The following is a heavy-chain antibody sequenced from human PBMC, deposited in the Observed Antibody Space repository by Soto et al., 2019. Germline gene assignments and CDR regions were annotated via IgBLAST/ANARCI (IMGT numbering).Heavy chain of an antibody. V-gene: IGHV1-58*01. J-gene: IGHJ6*02. D-gene: IGHD2-2*02. CDR2: IVVGSGNT. CDR1: GFTFSHSA. Sequence: ASVKVSCKASGFTFSHSAVQWVRQARGQRLEWIGWIVVGSGNTNYAQKFQERVTITRDMSTSTAYMELSSLRSDDTAMYYCAGRYCSGSSCYSYYGLDVWGQGTTVTVSS. CDR3: AGRYCSGSSCYSYYGLDV.